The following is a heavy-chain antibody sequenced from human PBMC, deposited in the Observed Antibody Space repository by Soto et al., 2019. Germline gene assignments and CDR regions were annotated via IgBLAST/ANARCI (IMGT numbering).Heavy chain of an antibody. D-gene: IGHD3-3*01. CDR3: ARGPILGYYQNSCFAY. J-gene: IGHJ4*02. V-gene: IGHV4-30-2*01. CDR2: MYPGGST. CDR1: GDSISSGGYS. Sequence: LSVTCAVSGDSISSGGYSWSWVRQPPGKGPEWIGYMYPGGSTSYNPSLNSRVTISVDRSKNQFSLKLSSVTTADTAVYYCARGPILGYYQNSCFAYWGQGPLVSVST.